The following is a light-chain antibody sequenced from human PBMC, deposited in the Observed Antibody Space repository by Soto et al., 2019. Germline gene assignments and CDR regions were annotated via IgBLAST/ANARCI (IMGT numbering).Light chain of an antibody. V-gene: IGKV1-33*01. J-gene: IGKJ4*01. CDR2: DTS. CDR3: QQYENLPPT. CDR1: QDINNF. Sequence: DIRMTQSPSSLSASVGDRITITCQARQDINNFLNWYQQKPGKAPRLLIYDTSNVEGGVPSRFSGTGSGTDFTFTISSLQPEDIATYYCQQYENLPPTFGGGTKVEIK.